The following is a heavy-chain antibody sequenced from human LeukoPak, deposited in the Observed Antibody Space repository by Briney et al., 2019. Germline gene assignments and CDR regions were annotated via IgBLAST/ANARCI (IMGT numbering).Heavy chain of an antibody. Sequence: SETLSLTCSVSGGSVSSTDYYWSWIRQPPGKGLEWIGYIYDSGRTYYNPSLRSRVTISVDTSNNQFSLQVSSMTAADTAVYYRARESSSWLFFDYWGQGTLVTVSS. CDR1: GGSVSSTDYY. D-gene: IGHD6-13*01. J-gene: IGHJ4*02. CDR3: ARESSSWLFFDY. CDR2: IYDSGRT. V-gene: IGHV4-30-2*01.